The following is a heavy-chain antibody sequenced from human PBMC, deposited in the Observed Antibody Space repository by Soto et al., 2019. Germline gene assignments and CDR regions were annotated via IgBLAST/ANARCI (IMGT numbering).Heavy chain of an antibody. J-gene: IGHJ4*02. Sequence: EVLLVESGGGLIQPGGSLRLSCAASGLTVSSNYMGWVRQAPGKGLEWVSLLSIDGETRHYGDSAKGRFTISRDNSKNTLYLQMTSLRAEDTDVYYCAREMGVTGYYHHFDNWGLGTLVTVSS. CDR3: AREMGVTGYYHHFDN. V-gene: IGHV3-53*01. D-gene: IGHD3-9*01. CDR2: LSIDGET. CDR1: GLTVSSNY.